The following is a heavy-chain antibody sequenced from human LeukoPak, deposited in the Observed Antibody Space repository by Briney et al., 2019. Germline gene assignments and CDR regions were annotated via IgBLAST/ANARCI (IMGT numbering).Heavy chain of an antibody. CDR1: GYSFTSYW. CDR2: IHPADSDT. Sequence: GESLKISCKSSGYSFTSYWIGWVRQMLGKGLEWMGIIHPADSDTRYSPSFQGQVTLSADKSTSTAYLQWSSLKAAETAIYYCARRLNTHYYDRWDQGTLVTVSS. J-gene: IGHJ4*02. D-gene: IGHD3-22*01. CDR3: ARRLNTHYYDR. V-gene: IGHV5-51*01.